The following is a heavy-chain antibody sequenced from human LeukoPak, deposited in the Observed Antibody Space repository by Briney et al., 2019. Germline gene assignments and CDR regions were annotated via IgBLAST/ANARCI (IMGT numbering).Heavy chain of an antibody. Sequence: ASVKVSCKASGYTFGKYAIQWVCQAPGQRLEWMGWIDGGNGDTRFSQKFQDRVSFTRDTSATTAYMELTSLRSEDTAVYYCARDQSGDIRVDFDYWGQGTLVTVSS. CDR2: IDGGNGDT. CDR3: ARDQSGDIRVDFDY. V-gene: IGHV1-3*01. D-gene: IGHD2-15*01. CDR1: GYTFGKYA. J-gene: IGHJ4*02.